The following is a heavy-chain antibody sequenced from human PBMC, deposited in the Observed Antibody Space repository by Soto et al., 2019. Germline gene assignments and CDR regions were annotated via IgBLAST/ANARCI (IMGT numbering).Heavy chain of an antibody. CDR2: ISYDGTDE. V-gene: IGHV3-30*18. J-gene: IGHJ4*02. D-gene: IGHD1-26*01. CDR1: GFSFSSYG. CDR3: AKDLWELSYYLDY. Sequence: GSLRLSCAASGFSFSSYGMHWVRQAPGKGLEWVAMISYDGTDEYYADSVKGRFTISRDNSKNAVYLQMNSLRAEDTAVYYCAKDLWELSYYLDYWGQGSLVTVSS.